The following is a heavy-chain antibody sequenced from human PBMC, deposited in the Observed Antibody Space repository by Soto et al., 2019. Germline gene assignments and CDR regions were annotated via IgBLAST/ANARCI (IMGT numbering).Heavy chain of an antibody. J-gene: IGHJ5*02. D-gene: IGHD3-3*01. CDR2: INAGNGDT. CDR3: ARDPYYDFWSGSNWFDP. V-gene: IGHV1-3*01. CDR1: GYTFTNYA. Sequence: ASVKVSCKASGYTFTNYAMHWVRQAPGQRLEWMGWINAGNGDTKYSQNFQGRVTITRDTSASTAYMELSSLRSEDTAVYYCARDPYYDFWSGSNWFDPWGQGTLVTVSS.